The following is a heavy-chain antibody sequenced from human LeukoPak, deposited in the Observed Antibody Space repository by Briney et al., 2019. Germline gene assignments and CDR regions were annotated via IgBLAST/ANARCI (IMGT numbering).Heavy chain of an antibody. J-gene: IGHJ5*02. CDR1: GYTFTSHD. D-gene: IGHD3-9*01. Sequence: ASVKVSCKASGYTFTSHDINWVRQAPGQGLEWMGWITTYNDNANYAHKFQGRVTMTTDTSTSTAYMELRSLRSDDTAVYYCARNPKSHGLLRYFDWLPSFWFDPWGQGTLVTVSS. CDR2: ITTYNDNA. CDR3: ARNPKSHGLLRYFDWLPSFWFDP. V-gene: IGHV1-18*01.